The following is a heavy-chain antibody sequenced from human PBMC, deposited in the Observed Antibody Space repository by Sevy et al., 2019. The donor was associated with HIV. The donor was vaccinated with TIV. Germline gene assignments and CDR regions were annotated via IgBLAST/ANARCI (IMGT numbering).Heavy chain of an antibody. CDR3: ARGGVITMIVVNI. CDR2: ISSSSSYI. Sequence: GGSLRLSCAASGFTFSSYSMNWVRQAPGKGLEWVSSISSSSSYIYHADSVKGRFTISRDNAKNSLYLQMNSLRAEDTAVYYCARGGVITMIVVNIWGQGTMVTVSS. D-gene: IGHD3-22*01. V-gene: IGHV3-21*01. CDR1: GFTFSSYS. J-gene: IGHJ3*02.